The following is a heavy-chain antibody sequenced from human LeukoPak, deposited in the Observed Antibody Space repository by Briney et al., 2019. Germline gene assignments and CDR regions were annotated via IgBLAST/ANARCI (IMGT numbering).Heavy chain of an antibody. Sequence: GGSLRLSCAVSGITFSSYWMSWVRQAPGKGLEWVANIKQDGSEKYYVDSVKGRFTISRDNAKNSLFLQMNSLRAEDTAVYYCATGRQCGYWGQGTLVIVPS. D-gene: IGHD4-11*01. CDR2: IKQDGSEK. V-gene: IGHV3-7*03. CDR1: GITFSSYW. CDR3: ATGRQCGY. J-gene: IGHJ4*02.